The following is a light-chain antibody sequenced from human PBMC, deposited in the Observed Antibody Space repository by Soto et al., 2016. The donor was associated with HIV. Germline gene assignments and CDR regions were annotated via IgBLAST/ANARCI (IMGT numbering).Light chain of an antibody. CDR2: GAP. J-gene: IGKJ1*01. V-gene: IGKV1-27*01. CDR1: RAITNY. Sequence: IQMTQSPSFLSASVGDRITITCRASRAITNYVAWYQQKPGRGPQLLMYGAPTLHSGVPSRFSGSGYGTDFTLTINSLQPEDVATYYCQKYNSAIRTFGQGTKVEIK. CDR3: QKYNSAIRT.